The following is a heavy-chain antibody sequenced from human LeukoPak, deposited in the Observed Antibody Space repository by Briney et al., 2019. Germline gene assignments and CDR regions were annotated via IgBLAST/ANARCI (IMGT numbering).Heavy chain of an antibody. V-gene: IGHV1-2*02. Sequence: ASVKVSCKASGYTFTGYYMHWVRQAPGQGLEWMGWISPNSGGTNYAQKFQGRVTMTRDTSISTAYMELSRLRSDDTAVDYCARVDTAMVVGWFDPWGQGTLVTVSS. CDR3: ARVDTAMVVGWFDP. J-gene: IGHJ5*02. D-gene: IGHD5-18*01. CDR1: GYTFTGYY. CDR2: ISPNSGGT.